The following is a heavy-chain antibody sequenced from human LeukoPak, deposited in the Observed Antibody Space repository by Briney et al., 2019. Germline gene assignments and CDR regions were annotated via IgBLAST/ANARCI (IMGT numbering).Heavy chain of an antibody. CDR1: GFTFSSYA. V-gene: IGHV3-23*01. CDR2: ISGSGDNT. J-gene: IGHJ6*02. Sequence: GGSLRLSCAASGFTFSSYAMSWVRQAPGKGLEWVSGISGSGDNTYYADSVKGRFTISRDNSKNTLYVQVNSLGTEDTAAYYCARAKRETSTRPWTSGMDVWGQGTTVTVSS. D-gene: IGHD3/OR15-3a*01. CDR3: ARAKRETSTRPWTSGMDV.